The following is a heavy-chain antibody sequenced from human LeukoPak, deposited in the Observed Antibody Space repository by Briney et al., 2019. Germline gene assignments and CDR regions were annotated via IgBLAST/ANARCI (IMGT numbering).Heavy chain of an antibody. J-gene: IGHJ6*03. CDR2: IIPIFGTA. CDR3: AIDHYSRHRMAQYMDD. Sequence: GASVKVSCKASGGTFSSYAISWVRQAPGQGLEWMGRIIPIFGTANYAQKFQGRVTITTDESTSTAYMELSSLRSEDTAVYYSAIDHYSRHRMAQYMDDWGKGTTVTVSS. CDR1: GGTFSSYA. D-gene: IGHD5-24*01. V-gene: IGHV1-69*05.